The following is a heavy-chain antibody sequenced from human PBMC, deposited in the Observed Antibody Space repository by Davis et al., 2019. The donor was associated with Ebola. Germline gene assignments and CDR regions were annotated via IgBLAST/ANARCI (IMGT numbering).Heavy chain of an antibody. CDR2: ISISSGFT. J-gene: IGHJ4*02. V-gene: IGHV3-11*06. D-gene: IGHD5-24*01. Sequence: PGGCLRLSCAASGFSFSDYYMSWIRQAPGKGLEWVSYISISSGFTNYADSVKGRFTISRDNAKNSLYLQMNSLRAEDTAVYYCARGPRKMATTNFDYWGQGTLVTVSS. CDR3: ARGPRKMATTNFDY. CDR1: GFSFSDYY.